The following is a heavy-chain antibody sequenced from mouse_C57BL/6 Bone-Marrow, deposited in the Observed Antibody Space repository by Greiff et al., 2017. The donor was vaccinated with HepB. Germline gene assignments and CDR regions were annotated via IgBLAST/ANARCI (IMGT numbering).Heavy chain of an antibody. D-gene: IGHD2-2*01. CDR1: GFSFTSYG. V-gene: IGHV2-9*01. Sequence: QVQLKESGPGLVAPSQSLSITCTVSGFSFTSYGVDWVRQPPGKGLEWLGVIWGGGSTNYNSAPMSRLSISKDNSKSQVFLKMNSLQTDDTAMYCCARYGYDDGAWFAYWGQGTRVTVSA. CDR2: IWGGGST. J-gene: IGHJ3*01. CDR3: ARYGYDDGAWFAY.